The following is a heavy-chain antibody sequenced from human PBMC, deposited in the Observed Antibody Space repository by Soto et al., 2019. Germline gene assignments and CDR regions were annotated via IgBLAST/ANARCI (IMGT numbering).Heavy chain of an antibody. V-gene: IGHV3-48*02. D-gene: IGHD3-10*01. CDR1: GFTFSYYS. J-gene: IGHJ4*02. CDR3: ARGRLWSFDY. CDR2: ISSSSDTI. Sequence: EVQLVESGGGLVQPGGSLRLSCAVSGFTFSYYSMNWVRQAPGKGLEWISYISSSSDTIYYADSMKGRFTISRDNAKNSLYLQMNGLRDAETAVYFCARGRLWSFDYWGQGTLVTVSS.